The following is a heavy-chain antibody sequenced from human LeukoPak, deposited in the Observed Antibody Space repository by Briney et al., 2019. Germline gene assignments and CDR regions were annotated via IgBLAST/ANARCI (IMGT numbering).Heavy chain of an antibody. V-gene: IGHV4-34*01. J-gene: IGHJ6*02. Sequence: SETLSLTCAVYGGSFSGYYWSWIRQPPGKGLEWIGEINHSGSTNYNPSLKSRVTISVDTSKNQFSLKLSSVTAADTAVYYCARGAGYYYYYGMDVWGQGTAVTVSS. CDR3: ARGAGYYYYYGMDV. CDR1: GGSFSGYY. CDR2: INHSGST.